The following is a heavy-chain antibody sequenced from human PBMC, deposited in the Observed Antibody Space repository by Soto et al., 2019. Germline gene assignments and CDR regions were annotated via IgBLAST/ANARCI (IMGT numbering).Heavy chain of an antibody. Sequence: QVQLQQWGAGLVKPSETLSLSCAVYGQSFSGHSWAWIRQPPGKGLEWIGEINESGSTYYNPSLKSQGTISTDTSKNQFSVKLSSVSAADTAAYFCARGSGIVALPGELEDVKYDYWGQGTLVNVSS. CDR2: INESGST. V-gene: IGHV4-34*01. CDR3: ARGSGIVALPGELEDVKYDY. J-gene: IGHJ4*02. D-gene: IGHD1-1*01. CDR1: GQSFSGHS.